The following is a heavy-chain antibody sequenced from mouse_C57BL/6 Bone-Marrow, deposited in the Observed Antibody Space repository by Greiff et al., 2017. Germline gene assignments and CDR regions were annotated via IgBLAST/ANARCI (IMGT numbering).Heavy chain of an antibody. D-gene: IGHD2-3*01. CDR1: EYEFPSHD. V-gene: IGHV5-2*01. CDR2: INSDGGST. CDR3: ARDGSPWFAY. J-gene: IGHJ3*01. Sequence: DVMLVESGGGLVQPGESLKLSCESNEYEFPSHDMSWVRKTPEKRLELVAAINSDGGSTYYPDTMERRFIISRDNTKKTLYLQVSSLRAEDTALYYWARDGSPWFAYWGQGTLVTVSA.